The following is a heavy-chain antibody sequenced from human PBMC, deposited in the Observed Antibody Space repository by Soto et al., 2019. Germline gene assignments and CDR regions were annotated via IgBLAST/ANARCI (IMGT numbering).Heavy chain of an antibody. CDR2: INHNGST. CDR3: ARTNPPRMIAAAGTIDY. Sequence: SETLSLTCAVYGGSFSGYYWSWIRQPPGKGLEWIGEINHNGSTNYNPSLKSRVTISVDTSKNQFSLKLSSVTAADTAVYYCARTNPPRMIAAAGTIDYWGQGTLVTVSS. V-gene: IGHV4-34*01. D-gene: IGHD6-13*01. J-gene: IGHJ4*02. CDR1: GGSFSGYY.